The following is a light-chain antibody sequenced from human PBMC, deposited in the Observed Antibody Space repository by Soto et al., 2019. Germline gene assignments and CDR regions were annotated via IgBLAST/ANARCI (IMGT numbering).Light chain of an antibody. CDR1: QSVSSRS. CDR2: GAS. CDR3: QQYNNWPPIT. V-gene: IGKV3D-15*01. J-gene: IGKJ5*01. Sequence: EIVLTQSPATLSLSPGERATLSCRASQSVSSRSLAWYQQKPGQAPRLLISGASTRATGIPARFSGSGSGTEFTLTISSLQSEDFAVYYCQQYNNWPPITFGQGTRLEIK.